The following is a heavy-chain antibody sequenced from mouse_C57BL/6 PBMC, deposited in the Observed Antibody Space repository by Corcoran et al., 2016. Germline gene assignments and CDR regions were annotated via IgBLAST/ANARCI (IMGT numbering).Heavy chain of an antibody. CDR2: INPNNGGT. Sequence: EVQLQQSGPELVKPGASVKISCKASGYTFTDYYMNWVKQSHGKSLEWIGDINPNNGGTSYNQKFKGKATLTVDKSSSTAYMELRSLTSEDSAVYYCARDDDGYYLGYYYAMDYWGQGTSVTVSS. J-gene: IGHJ4*01. D-gene: IGHD2-3*01. CDR3: ARDDDGYYLGYYYAMDY. CDR1: GYTFTDYY. V-gene: IGHV1-26*01.